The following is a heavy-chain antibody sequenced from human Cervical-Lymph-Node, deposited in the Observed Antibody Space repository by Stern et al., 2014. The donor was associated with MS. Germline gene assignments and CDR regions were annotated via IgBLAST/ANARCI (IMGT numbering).Heavy chain of an antibody. CDR1: GFTFSDYY. Sequence: VQMVESGGGLVKPGGSLRLSCAASGFTFSDYYMNWIRQAPGKGLEWVSYISGRDGTIFYADSVKGRFTTSRDNAKKSLYFQMNSLRAEDTAVYYCARAGGSKDDFWGQGTLVTVSS. CDR2: ISGRDGTI. J-gene: IGHJ4*02. V-gene: IGHV3-11*01. CDR3: ARAGGSKDDF. D-gene: IGHD3-10*01.